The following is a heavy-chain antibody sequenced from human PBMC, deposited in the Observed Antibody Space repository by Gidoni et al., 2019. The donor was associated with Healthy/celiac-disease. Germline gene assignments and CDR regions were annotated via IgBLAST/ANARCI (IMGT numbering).Heavy chain of an antibody. CDR1: GGSISSGGYS. CDR2: IYHSGST. D-gene: IGHD3-10*01. J-gene: IGHJ5*02. Sequence: QLQLQESGSGLVKPSQTLSLTCAVSGGSISSGGYSWSWIRQPPGKGLEWIGYIYHSGSTYYNQSLKSRVTISVDRSKNQFSLKLSSVTAADTAVYYCARVPTAPGRYWFDPWGQGTLVTVSS. V-gene: IGHV4-30-2*01. CDR3: ARVPTAPGRYWFDP.